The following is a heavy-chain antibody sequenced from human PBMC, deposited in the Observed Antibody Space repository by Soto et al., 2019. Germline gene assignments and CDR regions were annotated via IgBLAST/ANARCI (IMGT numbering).Heavy chain of an antibody. D-gene: IGHD3-10*01. CDR2: INHSGST. V-gene: IGHV4-34*01. Sequence: QVQLQQWGAGLLKPSETLSLTCAVYGGSSSGYYWSWIRQPPGKGLEWIGEINHSGSTNYNPSLTSRVTISVDTSKNQFSLKLSSVTAADTAVYYCARGRDYGSGSYSPVDYWGQGTLVTVSS. CDR3: ARGRDYGSGSYSPVDY. J-gene: IGHJ4*02. CDR1: GGSSSGYY.